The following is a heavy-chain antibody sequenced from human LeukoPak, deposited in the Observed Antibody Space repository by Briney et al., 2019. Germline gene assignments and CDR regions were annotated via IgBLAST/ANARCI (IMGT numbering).Heavy chain of an antibody. CDR1: GFTFSSYE. Sequence: PGGSLRLSCAASGFTFSSYEMNWVRQAPGKGLEWVALIYSGGSTHYSDSVRGRFTISRHNSNNTLYLQMRSLRPADTAVYYCARDLRSCSGGECYEYKWFDPWGQGTLVTVSS. D-gene: IGHD2-21*01. J-gene: IGHJ5*02. V-gene: IGHV3-53*04. CDR3: ARDLRSCSGGECYEYKWFDP. CDR2: IYSGGST.